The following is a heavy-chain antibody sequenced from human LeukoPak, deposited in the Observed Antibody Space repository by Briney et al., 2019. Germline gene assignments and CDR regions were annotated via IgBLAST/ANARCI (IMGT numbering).Heavy chain of an antibody. CDR3: ARDQGYSSNDY. CDR2: ISYDGNNK. V-gene: IGHV3-30*04. J-gene: IGHJ4*02. D-gene: IGHD6-13*01. Sequence: GRSLRLSCAASGFTFSSYAMHWVRQAPGKGLEWVAVISYDGNNKYYADSVKGRFTISRDNSKNTLYLQMNSLRAEDTAVYYCARDQGYSSNDYWGQGTLVTVSS. CDR1: GFTFSSYA.